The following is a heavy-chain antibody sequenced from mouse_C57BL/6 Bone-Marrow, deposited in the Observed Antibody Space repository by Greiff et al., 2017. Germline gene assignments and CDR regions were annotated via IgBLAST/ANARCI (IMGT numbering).Heavy chain of an antibody. V-gene: IGHV5-6*02. D-gene: IGHD1-1*01. J-gene: IGHJ4*01. CDR3: ARRGTTVVARAMDY. CDR2: ISSGGSYT. CDR1: GFTFSSYG. Sequence: EVKLVESGGDLVKPGGSLKLSCAASGFTFSSYGMSWVRQTPDKRLEWVATISSGGSYTYYPDSVKGRFTISRDNAKNTLYLQMSSLKSEDTAMYYCARRGTTVVARAMDYWGQGTSVTVSS.